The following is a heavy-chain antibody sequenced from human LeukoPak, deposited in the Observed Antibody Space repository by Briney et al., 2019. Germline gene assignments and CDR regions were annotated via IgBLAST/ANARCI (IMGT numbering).Heavy chain of an antibody. V-gene: IGHV4-39*07. CDR2: IYYSGGT. CDR1: GGSISSSSYY. J-gene: IGHJ4*02. D-gene: IGHD2-21*02. Sequence: PSETLSLTCTVSGGSISSSSYYWGWIRQPPGKGLDWIGSIYYSGGTYYNPSLKSRVTISVDTSKNQFSLKLSSVTAADTAVYYCARERSVVVTRGFDYWGQGTLVTVSS. CDR3: ARERSVVVTRGFDY.